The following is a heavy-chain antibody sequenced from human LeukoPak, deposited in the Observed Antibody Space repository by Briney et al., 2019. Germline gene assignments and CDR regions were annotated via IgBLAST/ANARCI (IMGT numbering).Heavy chain of an antibody. J-gene: IGHJ5*02. V-gene: IGHV1-18*01. CDR3: ARTRSVVRGVSGWFDP. CDR2: ISAYNGNT. D-gene: IGHD3-10*01. CDR1: GYTFTSYG. Sequence: ASVKVSCKASGYTFTSYGISWVRQAPGQGLEWMGWISAYNGNTNYAQKFQGRVTMTTDTSTSTAYMELRSLRSDDTAVYYCARTRSVVRGVSGWFDPWGQGTLVTVSS.